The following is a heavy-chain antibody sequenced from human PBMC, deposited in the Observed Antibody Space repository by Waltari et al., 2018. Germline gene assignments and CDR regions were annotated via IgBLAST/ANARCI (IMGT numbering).Heavy chain of an antibody. D-gene: IGHD2-15*01. CDR1: GYTFTSYY. CDR3: ARDRSEAATFRYYYYYYMDV. J-gene: IGHJ6*03. V-gene: IGHV1-46*01. Sequence: QVQLVQSGAEVKKPGASVKVSCKASGYTFTSYYMHWVRQAPGQGLEWMGIINPSGGSTSYAQKFQGRVTMTRDTSTSTVYMELSSLRSEDTAVYYCARDRSEAATFRYYYYYYMDVWGKGTTVTVSS. CDR2: INPSGGST.